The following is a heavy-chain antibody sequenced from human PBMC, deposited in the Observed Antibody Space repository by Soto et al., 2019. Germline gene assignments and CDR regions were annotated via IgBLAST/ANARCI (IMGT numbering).Heavy chain of an antibody. D-gene: IGHD3-22*01. CDR1: GFTVSSNY. V-gene: IGHV3-66*01. J-gene: IGHJ6*02. CDR2: IYSGGST. CDR3: AMTYDSSGYMVPGGYYGMDV. Sequence: PGGSLRLSCAASGFTVSSNYMSWVRQAPGKGLEWVSVIYSGGSTYYADSVKGRFTISRDNSKNTLYLQMNSLRAEDTAVYYCAMTYDSSGYMVPGGYYGMDVWGQGTTVTVSS.